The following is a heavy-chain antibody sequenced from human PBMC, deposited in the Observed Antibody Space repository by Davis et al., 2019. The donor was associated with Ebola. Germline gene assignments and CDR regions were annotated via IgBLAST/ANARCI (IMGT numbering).Heavy chain of an antibody. J-gene: IGHJ6*02. CDR3: AREIANGHHGMDV. V-gene: IGHV3-7*01. D-gene: IGHD2-8*01. CDR1: GFTFSSYS. Sequence: GESLKISCAASGFTFSSYSMNWVRQAPGKGLEWVANINQYGGEEYYVDSVKGRFTISRDNAKNSLYLHLHSVRAEDTAIYYCAREIANGHHGMDVWGQGTTITVSS. CDR2: INQYGGEE.